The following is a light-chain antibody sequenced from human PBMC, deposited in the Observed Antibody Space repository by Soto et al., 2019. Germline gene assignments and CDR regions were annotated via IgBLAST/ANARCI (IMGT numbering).Light chain of an antibody. CDR3: QQYKSFSLT. CDR2: KAS. Sequence: DIQMTQSPSTLSASVGDRVTITCRASQSISSWLAWYQQKPGKAPKLLIYKASSLESGVPSRFSGSGSGTDFTLTISSLQPDDVAIYYCQQYKSFSLTFGGGTKVEIK. CDR1: QSISSW. V-gene: IGKV1-5*03. J-gene: IGKJ4*01.